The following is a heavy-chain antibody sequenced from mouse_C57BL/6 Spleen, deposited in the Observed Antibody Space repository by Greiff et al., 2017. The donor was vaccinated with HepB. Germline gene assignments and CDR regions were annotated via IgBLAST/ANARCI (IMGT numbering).Heavy chain of an antibody. D-gene: IGHD1-1*01. V-gene: IGHV5-12*01. CDR1: GFTFSDYY. CDR3: ARLHYGRSYAMDY. Sequence: EVKLIESGGGLVQPGGSLKLSCAASGFTFSDYYMYWVRQTPEKRLEWVAYISNGGGSTYYPDTVKGRFTISRDNAKNTLYLQMSRLKSEDTAMYYCARLHYGRSYAMDYWGQGTSVTVSS. CDR2: ISNGGGST. J-gene: IGHJ4*01.